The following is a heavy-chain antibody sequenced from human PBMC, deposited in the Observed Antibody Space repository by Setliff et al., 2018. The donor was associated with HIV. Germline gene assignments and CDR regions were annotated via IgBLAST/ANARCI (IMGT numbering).Heavy chain of an antibody. V-gene: IGHV3-23*01. CDR2: ITRSGDIT. CDR1: GFTFSSSA. J-gene: IGHJ4*02. CDR3: ARVVVVIGSQDYFDY. D-gene: IGHD2-21*01. Sequence: GSLRLSCAASGFTFSSSAMSWVRQAPGKGLEWVSAITRSGDITTYADSVKGRFTISRDNSRNTLYLQMSSLRADDTAVYYCARVVVVIGSQDYFDYWGQGMLVTVSS.